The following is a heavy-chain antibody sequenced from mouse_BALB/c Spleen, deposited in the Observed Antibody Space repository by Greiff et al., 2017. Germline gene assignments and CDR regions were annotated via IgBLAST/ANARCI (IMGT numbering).Heavy chain of an antibody. J-gene: IGHJ2*01. Sequence: VQLQQSGAELARPGASVKLSCKASGYTFTDYYINWVKQRTGQGLEWIGEIYPGSGNTYYNEKFKGKATLTADKSSSTAYMQLSSLTSEDSAVYFCARIPDGFLDYWGQGTTLTVSS. CDR1: GYTFTDYY. CDR2: IYPGSGNT. V-gene: IGHV1-77*01. D-gene: IGHD2-3*01. CDR3: ARIPDGFLDY.